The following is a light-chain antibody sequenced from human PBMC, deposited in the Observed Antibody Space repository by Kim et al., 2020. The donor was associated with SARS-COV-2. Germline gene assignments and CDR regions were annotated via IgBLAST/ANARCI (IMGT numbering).Light chain of an antibody. CDR3: NSRDSNDNVV. Sequence: VDWGQTVRITCPGDSLRSYYATWYQQKPGQATILVIYGKSNRPSGIPDRFAGSRSGNTASLTITGTQAGDEAEYYCNSRDSNDNVVFGGGTQLTVL. J-gene: IGLJ2*01. V-gene: IGLV3-19*01. CDR1: SLRSYY. CDR2: GKS.